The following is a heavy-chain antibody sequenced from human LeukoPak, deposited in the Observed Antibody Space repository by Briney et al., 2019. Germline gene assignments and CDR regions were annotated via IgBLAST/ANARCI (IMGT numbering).Heavy chain of an antibody. J-gene: IGHJ4*02. D-gene: IGHD1-26*01. Sequence: KPGESLKISCKGSGYSFTTYWIAWMRQMPDKGLEWMGIIYPGDSDIRYSPSFQGQVTISADNSITTAYLQWNRLEASDTAMYYCARSGSRREYYFDYWGQGTPVTVSS. V-gene: IGHV5-51*01. CDR2: IYPGDSDI. CDR1: GYSFTTYW. CDR3: ARSGSRREYYFDY.